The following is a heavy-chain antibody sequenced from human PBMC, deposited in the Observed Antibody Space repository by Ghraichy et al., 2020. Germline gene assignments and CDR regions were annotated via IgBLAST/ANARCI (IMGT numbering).Heavy chain of an antibody. Sequence: SETLSLTCAVYGGSFSGYYWSWIRQPPGKGLEWIGEINHSGSTNYNPSLKSRVTISVDTSKNQFSLKLSSVTAADTAVYYCARGRATHPQAPEQYYYGMDVWGQGTTVTVSS. D-gene: IGHD1/OR15-1a*01. CDR3: ARGRATHPQAPEQYYYGMDV. J-gene: IGHJ6*02. CDR1: GGSFSGYY. CDR2: INHSGST. V-gene: IGHV4-34*01.